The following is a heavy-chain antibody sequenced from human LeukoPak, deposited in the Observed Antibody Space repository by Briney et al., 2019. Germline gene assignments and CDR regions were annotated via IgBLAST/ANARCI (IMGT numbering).Heavy chain of an antibody. V-gene: IGHV4-59*12. CDR2: FYYIGSN. CDR1: GGSITDYY. CDR3: ARDSGRAFDI. Sequence: SETLSLTCTVSGGSITDYYWSWIRQSPGKGLEWIGYFYYIGSNKYNPSLKSRVTISEDTSKNQFSLKLSSVTAADTAVYYCARDSGRAFDIWGQGTMVTVSS. J-gene: IGHJ3*02.